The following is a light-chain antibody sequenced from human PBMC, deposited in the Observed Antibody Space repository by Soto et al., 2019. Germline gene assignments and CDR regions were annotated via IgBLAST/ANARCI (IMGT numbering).Light chain of an antibody. CDR3: RSYTSSSTSV. CDR1: SSDVGGYNY. V-gene: IGLV2-14*01. Sequence: QSVLTHPAAVSGSPGQSITMSCTGTSSDVGGYNYVSWYQQHPGKAPKLMIYEVSNRPSGVSNRFSGSKSGNTASLTISGLQAEDEADYYCRSYTSSSTSVFGTGTKVTVL. J-gene: IGLJ1*01. CDR2: EVS.